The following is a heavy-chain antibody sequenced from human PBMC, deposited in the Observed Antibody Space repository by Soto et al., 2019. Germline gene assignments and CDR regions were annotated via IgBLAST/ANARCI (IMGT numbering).Heavy chain of an antibody. CDR1: GFTFSSYA. Sequence: QVQLVESGGGVVQPGRSLRLSCAASGFTFSSYAMHWVRQAPGKGLEWVAVISYDGSNKYYADSVKGRFTISRDNSKNTLYLQINSLRAEDTAVYYCAREESQYCTNGVCYTTGYFDYWGQGTLVTVSS. V-gene: IGHV3-30-3*01. J-gene: IGHJ4*02. CDR3: AREESQYCTNGVCYTTGYFDY. D-gene: IGHD2-8*01. CDR2: ISYDGSNK.